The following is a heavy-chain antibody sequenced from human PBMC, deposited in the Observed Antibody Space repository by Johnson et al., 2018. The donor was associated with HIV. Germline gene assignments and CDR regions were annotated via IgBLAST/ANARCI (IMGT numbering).Heavy chain of an antibody. CDR3: ARDYYDLPWGYDAVDI. CDR1: GFTFSSYG. J-gene: IGHJ3*02. Sequence: QMQLVESGGGLVQPGGSLRLSCAASGFTFSSYGMHWVRQAPGKGLEWVAVISYDGSNKHFAESVQGRFTVSRDNAKNSLYLQMDSLRAEDTAVYYCARDYYDLPWGYDAVDIWGQGTMVTVSS. D-gene: IGHD3-22*01. CDR2: ISYDGSNK. V-gene: IGHV3-30*03.